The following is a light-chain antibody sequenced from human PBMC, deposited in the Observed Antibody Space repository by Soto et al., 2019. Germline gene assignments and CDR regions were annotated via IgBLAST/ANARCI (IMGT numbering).Light chain of an antibody. V-gene: IGKV3-20*01. CDR3: RQYCSSPYT. CDR2: GAS. CDR1: QSVSSSS. Sequence: EIVLTQSPGTLSLSPGERATLYCRASQSVSSSSLAWYQQKPGQAPRLLIYGASSRATGIPDRFSGSGSGTDFTIPITRLEPEDYAVYYCRQYCSSPYTFGQGTKLQIK. J-gene: IGKJ2*01.